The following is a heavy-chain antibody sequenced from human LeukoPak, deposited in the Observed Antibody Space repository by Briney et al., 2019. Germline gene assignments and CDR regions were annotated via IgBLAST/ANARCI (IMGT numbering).Heavy chain of an antibody. CDR1: GFTFGSHS. CDR3: ARLSTVATPGFDY. J-gene: IGHJ4*02. D-gene: IGHD4-23*01. V-gene: IGHV3-48*02. CDR2: ISSSSSTT. Sequence: PGGSLRLSCAASGFTFGSHSMNWVRQAPEKGLEWVSYISSSSSTTYYADSVKGRFTISRDNAKNSLYLQMNSLTDEDTAVYYCARLSTVATPGFDYWGQGTLVTVSS.